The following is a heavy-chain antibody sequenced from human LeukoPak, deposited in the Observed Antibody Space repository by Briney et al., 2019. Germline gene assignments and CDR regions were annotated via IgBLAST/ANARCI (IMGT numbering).Heavy chain of an antibody. CDR2: ISAYNGNT. CDR1: GYTFTSYD. Sequence: ASVKVSCKASGYTFTSYDINWVRQATGQGLEWMGWISAYNGNTNYAQKLQGRVTMTTDTSTSTAYMELRSLRSDDTAVYHCARVPSYYYGSGSQYWGQGTLVTVSS. CDR3: ARVPSYYYGSGSQY. D-gene: IGHD3-10*01. J-gene: IGHJ4*02. V-gene: IGHV1-18*01.